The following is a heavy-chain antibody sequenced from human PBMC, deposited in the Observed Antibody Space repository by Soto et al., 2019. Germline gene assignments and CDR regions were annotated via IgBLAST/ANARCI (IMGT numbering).Heavy chain of an antibody. CDR2: IIPIFGTA. CDR1: GGTFSSYA. CDR3: AGGNDYGGNRYYYGMDV. J-gene: IGHJ6*02. D-gene: IGHD4-17*01. V-gene: IGHV1-69*01. Sequence: QVQLVQSGAEVKKPGSSVKVSCKASGGTFSSYAISWVRQAPGQGLEWMGGIIPIFGTANYAQKFQGRVTITADESTCTAYMELSSLISEDPAGYYCAGGNDYGGNRYYYGMDVCGQGTTVTVSS.